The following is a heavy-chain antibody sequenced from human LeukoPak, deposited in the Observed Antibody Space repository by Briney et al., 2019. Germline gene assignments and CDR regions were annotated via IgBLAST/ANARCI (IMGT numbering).Heavy chain of an antibody. J-gene: IGHJ5*02. Sequence: SVKVSCKASGGTFSSYAIIWVRQAPGQGLEWMGRIIPILGIANYAQKFQGRVTITADKSTSTAYMELSSLRSEDTAVYYCARADYDFWSGKNNWFDPWGQGTLVTVSS. CDR1: GGTFSSYA. D-gene: IGHD3-3*01. V-gene: IGHV1-69*04. CDR3: ARADYDFWSGKNNWFDP. CDR2: IIPILGIA.